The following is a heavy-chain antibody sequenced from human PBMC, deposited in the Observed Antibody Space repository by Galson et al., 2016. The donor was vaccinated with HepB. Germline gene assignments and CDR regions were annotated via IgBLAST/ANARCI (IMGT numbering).Heavy chain of an antibody. D-gene: IGHD2-2*03. J-gene: IGHJ4*02. Sequence: SVKVSCKASGYTFISYVIQWVRQAPGHRLEWMGWINAGNGNTKYSQKFQGRVIIDRDTSASTAYMELSSLRPEDTAIYYCARSPTGFCSRTKCYGFNYLARWGQGTPVTVSS. CDR1: GYTFISYV. CDR3: ARSPTGFCSRTKCYGFNYLAR. V-gene: IGHV1-3*01. CDR2: INAGNGNT.